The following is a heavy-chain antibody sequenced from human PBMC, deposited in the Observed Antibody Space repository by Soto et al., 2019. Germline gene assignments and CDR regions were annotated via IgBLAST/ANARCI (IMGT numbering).Heavy chain of an antibody. D-gene: IGHD2-2*01. CDR3: AARSPGGWFDP. V-gene: IGHV4-34*01. Sequence: SETLSLTCAVYGGSFSGYYWSWIRQPPGKGLERIGEINHSGSTNYNPSLKSRVTISVDTSKNQFSLKLSSVTAADTAVYYCAARSPGGWFDPWGQGTLVTVSS. CDR2: INHSGST. CDR1: GGSFSGYY. J-gene: IGHJ5*02.